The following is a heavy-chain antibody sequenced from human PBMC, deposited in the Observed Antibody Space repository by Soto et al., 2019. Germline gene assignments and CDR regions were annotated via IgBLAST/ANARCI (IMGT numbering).Heavy chain of an antibody. CDR1: GFTFSNAW. D-gene: IGHD2-8*01. CDR3: TRGLGDCTNGVCYTDYYYMDV. Sequence: GGSLRLSCAASGFTFSNAWINWVRQAPGKGLEWVGRIKSKTDGGTTDFAAPVKGRFAISRDDSKNIAYLQMNSLKTEDTAVYYCTRGLGDCTNGVCYTDYYYMDVWGKGTTVTVSS. CDR2: IKSKTDGGTT. V-gene: IGHV3-15*07. J-gene: IGHJ6*03.